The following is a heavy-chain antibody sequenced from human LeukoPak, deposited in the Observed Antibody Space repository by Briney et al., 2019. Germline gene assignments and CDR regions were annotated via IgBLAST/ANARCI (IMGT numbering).Heavy chain of an antibody. D-gene: IGHD2-2*02. CDR1: GGSFSGYY. J-gene: IGHJ4*02. CDR2: INHSGST. Sequence: SETLSLTCAVYGGSFSGYYWSWIRQPPGKGLEWIGEINHSGSTNYNPPLKSRVTISVDTSKNQFSLKLSSVTAADTAVYYCARRQNSIEQYYSSTSCYKSGIYYFDYWGQGTLVTVSS. V-gene: IGHV4-34*01. CDR3: ARRQNSIEQYYSSTSCYKSGIYYFDY.